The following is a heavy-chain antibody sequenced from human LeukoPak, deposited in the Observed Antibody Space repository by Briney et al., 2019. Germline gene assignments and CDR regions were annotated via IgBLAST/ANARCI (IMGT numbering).Heavy chain of an antibody. D-gene: IGHD3-3*01. J-gene: IGHJ4*02. Sequence: PGGSPRLSCAASGLALSSHWMTWVRQVPGRGPEWVANVNRDGSETYYLDSVKGRFTISKDNAKNSLYLQMNSLRVEDTAVFYCARDQYDTWSRRGNFDSWGQGTLVIVSS. CDR3: ARDQYDTWSRRGNFDS. CDR2: VNRDGSET. CDR1: GLALSSHW. V-gene: IGHV3-7*03.